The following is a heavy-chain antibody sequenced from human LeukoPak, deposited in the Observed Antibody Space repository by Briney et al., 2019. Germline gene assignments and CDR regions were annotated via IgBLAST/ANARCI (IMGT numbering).Heavy chain of an antibody. J-gene: IGHJ4*02. CDR1: GGSISSGNYY. V-gene: IGHV4-31*03. Sequence: SQTLSLTCTVFGGSISSGNYYWNWIRQHPGKGLEWIGYIYYSESTYSNPSLKSRVTISIDTSKNQFSLKLSSVTVADTAVYFCARSAGVNYFDYWGRGTLVTVSS. CDR2: IYYSEST. CDR3: ARSAGVNYFDY. D-gene: IGHD7-27*01.